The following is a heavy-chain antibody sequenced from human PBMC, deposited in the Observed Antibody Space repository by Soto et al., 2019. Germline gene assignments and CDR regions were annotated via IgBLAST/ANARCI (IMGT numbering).Heavy chain of an antibody. CDR1: GGSISSYY. CDR2: IYYSGST. V-gene: IGHV4-59*01. J-gene: IGHJ4*02. Sequence: TSETLSLTCTVAGGSISSYYWSWIRQPPGKGLEWIGYIYYSGSTNYNPSLKSRVTLSLDTSKNQFSLKLSSVTAAHTAVYYCARGFSTTFGYWGQGTLVTVSS. D-gene: IGHD2-2*01. CDR3: ARGFSTTFGY.